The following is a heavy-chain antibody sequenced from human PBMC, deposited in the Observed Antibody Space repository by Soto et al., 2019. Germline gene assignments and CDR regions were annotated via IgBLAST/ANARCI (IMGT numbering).Heavy chain of an antibody. Sequence: QITLRESGPTLAKPTQTLTLTCSLSGISITTQGVGVGWVRQPPGKALEWLAFTYWDDGNRYNPSLKPKLTTKKDTSRNQVVRIMTNRDHADTATYYCARRLTLMSSSNYGAFDFWGQGTMVTVPS. V-gene: IGHV2-5*02. D-gene: IGHD3-16*01. CDR3: ARRLTLMSSSNYGAFDF. J-gene: IGHJ3*01. CDR1: GISITTQGVG. CDR2: TYWDDGN.